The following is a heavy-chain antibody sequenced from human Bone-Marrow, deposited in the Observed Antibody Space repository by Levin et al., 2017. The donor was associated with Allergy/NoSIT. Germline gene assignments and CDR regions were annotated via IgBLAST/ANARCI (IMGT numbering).Heavy chain of an antibody. CDR1: GFSFNSYG. CDR2: ISRNSRTI. J-gene: IGHJ2*01. V-gene: IGHV3-48*01. Sequence: GGSLRLSCAASGFSFNSYGMNWVRQAPGKGLEWVSYISRNSRTINSADSLRGRFTISRDNGKESLYLQMSSLRVEDTAVYFCARGGDFGDYSSWNFDLWGRGTLVTVSS. D-gene: IGHD4-17*01. CDR3: ARGGDFGDYSSWNFDL.